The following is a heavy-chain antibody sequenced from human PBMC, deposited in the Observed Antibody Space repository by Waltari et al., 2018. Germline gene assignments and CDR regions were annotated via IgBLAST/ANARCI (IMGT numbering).Heavy chain of an antibody. CDR3: ARDTTGYYVLYHFDY. CDR1: GLTFRSYA. Sequence: QVQLVESGGGVVQPGRSLRLSCAASGLTFRSYAMHWARTAPGKGLEWVAVIWYDGSNKYYADSVKGRFTISRDNSKNTLYLQMNSLRAEDTAVYYCARDTTGYYVLYHFDYWGQGTLVTVSS. D-gene: IGHD3-10*02. CDR2: IWYDGSNK. J-gene: IGHJ4*02. V-gene: IGHV3-33*01.